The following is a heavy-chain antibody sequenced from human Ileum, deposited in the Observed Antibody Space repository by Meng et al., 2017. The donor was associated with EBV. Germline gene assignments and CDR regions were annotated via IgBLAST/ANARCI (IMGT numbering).Heavy chain of an antibody. V-gene: IGHV4-61*08. J-gene: IGHJ4*02. CDR3: ARDGYSSGSD. D-gene: IGHD6-19*01. CDR1: GGSVSSGGKY. CDR2: IYNSGST. Sequence: QVQVGGSGQELVKPLRAPSLTCGVSGGSVSSGGKYWSWIRQPPGKGLEWIGYIYNSGSTNYNPSLKSRVTISVDTSKNQFSLKLSSVTAADTAVYYCARDGYSSGSDWGQGTLVTVSS.